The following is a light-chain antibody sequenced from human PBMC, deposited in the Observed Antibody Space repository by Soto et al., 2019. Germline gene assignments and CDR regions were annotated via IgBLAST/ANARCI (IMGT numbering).Light chain of an antibody. Sequence: EIQMTQSPSTLSGSVGDRVTITCRASQTISSWLAWYQQKPGKAPKLLIYKASTVKSGVPSRFSGSGSGTEFTLTISSLQPDDFATYYCPHYNSYSEAFGKGTKV. CDR1: QTISSW. V-gene: IGKV1-5*03. CDR2: KAS. CDR3: PHYNSYSEA. J-gene: IGKJ1*01.